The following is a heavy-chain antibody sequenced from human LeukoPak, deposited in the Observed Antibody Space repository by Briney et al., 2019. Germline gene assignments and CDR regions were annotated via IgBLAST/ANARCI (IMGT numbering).Heavy chain of an antibody. J-gene: IGHJ4*02. D-gene: IGHD3-22*01. V-gene: IGHV4-34*01. CDR1: GGSFSGYY. CDR2: INHSGST. CDR3: ARERYYYDSNGYPTYFDY. Sequence: SETLSLTCAVYGGSFSGYYWSWIRQPPGKGLEWIGEINHSGSTNYNPSLKSRVTISVDTSKNQFSLNLSSVTAADTAVYYCARERYYYDSNGYPTYFDYWGQGTLVTVSS.